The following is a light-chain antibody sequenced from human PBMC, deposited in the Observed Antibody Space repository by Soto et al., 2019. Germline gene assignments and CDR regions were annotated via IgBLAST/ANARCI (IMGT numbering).Light chain of an antibody. CDR1: QSVNNY. CDR3: HQRFSWPLP. J-gene: IGKJ4*01. Sequence: EIVMTQSPATQSLSPGERATLCCRASQSVNNYLAWYQQKPGQTPRLLIYDASKQATGTPARFTGRGSGTDFTLTISSLEPEDFAVYYCHQRFSWPLPFGGGTKVDIK. V-gene: IGKV3-11*01. CDR2: DAS.